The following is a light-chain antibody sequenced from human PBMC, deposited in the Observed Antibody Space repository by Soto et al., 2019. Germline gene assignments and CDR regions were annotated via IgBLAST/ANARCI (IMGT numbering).Light chain of an antibody. Sequence: EIVLTQSPDTLSLSPGERATLSCRASQSISSYLAWYQQKPGQAPRLLIYGASSRATGIPDRFSGSGSGTDFTLAISRLEPGDSAVYFCQQCDTSPWTFGQATKVEIK. J-gene: IGKJ1*01. CDR2: GAS. CDR1: QSISSY. V-gene: IGKV3-20*01. CDR3: QQCDTSPWT.